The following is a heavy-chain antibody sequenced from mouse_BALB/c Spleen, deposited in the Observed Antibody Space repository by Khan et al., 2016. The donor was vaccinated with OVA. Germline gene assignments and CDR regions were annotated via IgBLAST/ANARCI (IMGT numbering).Heavy chain of an antibody. D-gene: IGHD1-1*01. CDR1: GFTFSTYG. CDR2: VSTGGGYT. CDR3: ARLAYYYDSEGFAY. V-gene: IGHV5-6*01. Sequence: EVELVESGGDLVKPGGSLKLSCAASGFTFSTYGMSWVRQTPDKRLEWVATVSTGGGYTYYPDSVKGRFTISRDNAKNTLYPQMSSLKSEDTAMFYCARLAYYYDSEGFAYWGQGTLVTVSA. J-gene: IGHJ3*01.